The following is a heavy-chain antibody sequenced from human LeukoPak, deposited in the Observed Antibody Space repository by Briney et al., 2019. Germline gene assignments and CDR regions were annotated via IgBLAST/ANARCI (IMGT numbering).Heavy chain of an antibody. CDR2: INHSGST. Sequence: PSETLSLTCTVSGGSISSYYWSWIRQPPGKGLEWIGEINHSGSTNYNPSLKSRVTISVDTSKNQFSLKLSSVTAADTAVYYCARRVTMVRGVIKGDWFDPWGQGTLVTVSS. D-gene: IGHD3-10*01. CDR1: GGSISSYY. CDR3: ARRVTMVRGVIKGDWFDP. J-gene: IGHJ5*02. V-gene: IGHV4-34*01.